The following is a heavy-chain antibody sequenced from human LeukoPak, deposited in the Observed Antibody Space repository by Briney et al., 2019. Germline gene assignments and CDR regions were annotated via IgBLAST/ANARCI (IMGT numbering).Heavy chain of an antibody. D-gene: IGHD6-19*01. CDR2: ISAYNGNT. Sequence: ASVNVSCTASGYTFTSYGISWVRQAPGQGLEWMGWISAYNGNTNYAQKLQGRVTMTTDTSTSTAYMELRSLRSDDTAVYYCAREGIAVAVSIYYFDYWGQGTLVTVSS. CDR3: AREGIAVAVSIYYFDY. J-gene: IGHJ4*02. V-gene: IGHV1-18*01. CDR1: GYTFTSYG.